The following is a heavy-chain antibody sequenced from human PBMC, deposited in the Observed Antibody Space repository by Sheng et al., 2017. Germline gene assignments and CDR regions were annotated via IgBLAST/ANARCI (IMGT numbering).Heavy chain of an antibody. Sequence: QVQLQQWGAGLLKPSETLSLTCAVYGGSFSGYYWSWIRQPPGKGLEWIGEINHSGSTNYNPSLKSRVTISVDTSKNQFSLKLSSVTAADTAVYYCARARRTRTVYCSSTSCSSAEYFQHWGQGTLVTV. CDR1: GGSFSGYY. V-gene: IGHV4-34*01. CDR2: INHSGST. CDR3: ARARRTRTVYCSSTSCSSAEYFQH. D-gene: IGHD2-2*01. J-gene: IGHJ1*01.